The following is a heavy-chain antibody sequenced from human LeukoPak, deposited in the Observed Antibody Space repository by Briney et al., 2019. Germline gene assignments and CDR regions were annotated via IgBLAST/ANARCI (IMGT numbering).Heavy chain of an antibody. CDR3: VRLGRDGYTYGAAY. Sequence: GGSLRLSCAGSGYSFDDYGMRWVRQVPGKGQEWVAGINWNGGSTGYAASVKGRCTISRDNAKTALYLEMNSLRAEDTAFYYCVRLGRDGYTYGAAYWGQGTLVTVSS. CDR1: GYSFDDYG. CDR2: INWNGGST. J-gene: IGHJ1*01. V-gene: IGHV3-20*04. D-gene: IGHD5-24*01.